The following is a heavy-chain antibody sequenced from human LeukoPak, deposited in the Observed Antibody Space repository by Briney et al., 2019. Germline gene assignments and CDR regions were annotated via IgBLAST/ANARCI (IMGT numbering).Heavy chain of an antibody. Sequence: PSETLSLTCSVSGGSVGSAGYYWGWIRQPPGGGLEWIGNIYSSGSTQYTPSLKSRVTISADMSKNQFFLKLTSATAADTAVYYCTRRTYRADFDYWGQGSLVTVSS. D-gene: IGHD3-16*02. CDR3: TRRTYRADFDY. J-gene: IGHJ4*02. CDR1: GGSVGSAGYY. V-gene: IGHV4-39*01. CDR2: IYSSGST.